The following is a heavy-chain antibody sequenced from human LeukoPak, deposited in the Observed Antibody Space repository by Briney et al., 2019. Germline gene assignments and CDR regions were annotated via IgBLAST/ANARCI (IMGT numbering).Heavy chain of an antibody. V-gene: IGHV4-34*01. CDR3: ARGWSGGYAGDY. D-gene: IGHD5-12*01. CDR2: INHSGST. CDR1: GGSFSGYY. Sequence: PSETLSLTCAVYGGSFSGYYWSWIRQPPGKGLEWIGEINHSGSTNYNPSLKSRVTISVDTSKNQFSLKLSSVTAADTAVYYCARGWSGGYAGDYWGQGTLVTVSS. J-gene: IGHJ4*02.